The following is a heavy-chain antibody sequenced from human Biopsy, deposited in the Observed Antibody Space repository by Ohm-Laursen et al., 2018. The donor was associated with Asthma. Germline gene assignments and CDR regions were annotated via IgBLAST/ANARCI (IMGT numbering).Heavy chain of an antibody. D-gene: IGHD3-3*01. Sequence: SLRLSCAAFGFSFSNFAIHWVRQAPGKGLEWVGVISKDASTQDYADSVKGRFTMARDNSKNTLYLQMNSLRAEDTAVYYCARDMGDFWRNNWFDPWGQGTLVTVSS. CDR1: GFSFSNFA. J-gene: IGHJ5*02. V-gene: IGHV3-30*07. CDR2: ISKDASTQ. CDR3: ARDMGDFWRNNWFDP.